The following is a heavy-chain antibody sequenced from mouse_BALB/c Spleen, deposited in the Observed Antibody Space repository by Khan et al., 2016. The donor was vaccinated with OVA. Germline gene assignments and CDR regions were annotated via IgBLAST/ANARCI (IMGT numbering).Heavy chain of an antibody. CDR2: INSNGGTS. Sequence: EVELVESGGGLVQPGGSLKLSCAASGFTFSGYGMSWVRQTPDKRLELVATINSNGGTSYYPDSVKGRFTISRDNARNTLHLQISSLKSEEPAMYYCARIDYTYDGGCWYFDVWGAGTTVTVSS. J-gene: IGHJ1*01. CDR3: ARIDYTYDGGCWYFDV. D-gene: IGHD2-14*01. V-gene: IGHV5-6-3*01. CDR1: GFTFSGYG.